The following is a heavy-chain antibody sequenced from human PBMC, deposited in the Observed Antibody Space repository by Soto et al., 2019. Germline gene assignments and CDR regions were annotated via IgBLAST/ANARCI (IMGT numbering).Heavy chain of an antibody. Sequence: LSCAASGFTFGSYAMSWVRQAPGKGLEWVSAIGGSGGSTYYADSVKGRFTISRDNSKNTLFLQMNSLRAEDTAVYYCAKDPYYYDTSEMDVWGQGTTVTVSS. CDR2: IGGSGGST. D-gene: IGHD3-22*01. CDR3: AKDPYYYDTSEMDV. V-gene: IGHV3-23*01. CDR1: GFTFGSYA. J-gene: IGHJ6*02.